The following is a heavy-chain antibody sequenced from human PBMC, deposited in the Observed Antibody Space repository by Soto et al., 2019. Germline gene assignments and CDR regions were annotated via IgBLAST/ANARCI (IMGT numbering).Heavy chain of an antibody. D-gene: IGHD6-6*01. Sequence: GGSLRLSCAASGFTFSSYGMHWVRQAPGKGLEWVAVISYDGSNKYYADSVKGRFTISRDNSKNTLYLQMNSLRAEDTAVYYCAKDHIAARRWDYFDYWGQGTLVTVSS. CDR2: ISYDGSNK. CDR1: GFTFSSYG. V-gene: IGHV3-30*18. J-gene: IGHJ4*02. CDR3: AKDHIAARRWDYFDY.